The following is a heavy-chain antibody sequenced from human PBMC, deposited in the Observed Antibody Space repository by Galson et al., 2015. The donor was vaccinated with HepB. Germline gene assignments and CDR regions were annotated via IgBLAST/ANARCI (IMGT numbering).Heavy chain of an antibody. CDR3: ARDGVSPPPRHFDY. V-gene: IGHV1-8*01. Sequence: SVKVSCKASGYTFTSYDINWVRQATGQGLEWMGWMNPNSGNTGYAQKFQGRVAMTRNTSISTAYMELSSLRSEDTAVYYCARDGVSPPPRHFDYWGQGTLVTVSS. CDR1: GYTFTSYD. J-gene: IGHJ4*02. CDR2: MNPNSGNT. D-gene: IGHD6-13*01.